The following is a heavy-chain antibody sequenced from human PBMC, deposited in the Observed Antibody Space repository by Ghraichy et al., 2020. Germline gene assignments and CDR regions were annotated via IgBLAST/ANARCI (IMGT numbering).Heavy chain of an antibody. CDR3: ARAWCGADCYSKFEGNWFDP. D-gene: IGHD2-21*02. CDR1: GYSINSGDSLSSGYS. CDR2: VYQSGAT. V-gene: IGHV4-38-2*02. Sequence: SETLSLTCSVSGYSINSGDSLSSGYSWGWIRQPPGKGLEWIGSVYQSGATYYNPSLKSRVTISIDTSKNQFFLRLTSVTAADTAVYFCARAWCGADCYSKFEGNWFDPWGRGTLVTVSS. J-gene: IGHJ5*02.